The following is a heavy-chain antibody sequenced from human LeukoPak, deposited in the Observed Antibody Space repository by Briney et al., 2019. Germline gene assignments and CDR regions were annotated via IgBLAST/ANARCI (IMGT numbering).Heavy chain of an antibody. D-gene: IGHD3-22*01. CDR2: ISSNSSDI. CDR3: ARDGRDDYYDRSGYFNWFDP. J-gene: IGHJ5*02. CDR1: AFTFSDYT. V-gene: IGHV3-21*01. Sequence: GGSLRLSCAASAFTFSDYTMNWVRQAPGKGLEWVSSISSNSSDIYYADSVKGRFTISRDNAKNSLYLQMNSLRAEDTAVYYCARDGRDDYYDRSGYFNWFDPWGQGTLVTVSS.